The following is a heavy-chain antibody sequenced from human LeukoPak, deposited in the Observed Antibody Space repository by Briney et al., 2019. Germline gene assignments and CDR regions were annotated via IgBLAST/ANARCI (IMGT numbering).Heavy chain of an antibody. Sequence: ASVKVSCKASGYTFTSYGISWVRQAPGQGLEWMGIINPSGGSTSYAQKFQGRVTMTRDTSISTAYMELSRLRSDDTAVYYCARGGNYYDSSGYYLDYWGQGTLVTVSS. CDR3: ARGGNYYDSSGYYLDY. J-gene: IGHJ4*02. CDR2: INPSGGST. D-gene: IGHD3-22*01. V-gene: IGHV1-46*01. CDR1: GYTFTSYG.